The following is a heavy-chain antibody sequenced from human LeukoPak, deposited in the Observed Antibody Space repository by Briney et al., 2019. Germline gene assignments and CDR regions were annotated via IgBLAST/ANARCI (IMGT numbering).Heavy chain of an antibody. Sequence: SETLSLTCTVSGGSISSYYWSWIRQPAGKGLEWIGRIYTSGSTNYNPSLKSRVTMSVDTSKNQFSLKLSSVTAADTAVYYCARDRYSSSWSPFDYWGQGTLVTVSS. V-gene: IGHV4-4*07. CDR1: GGSISSYY. CDR3: ARDRYSSSWSPFDY. D-gene: IGHD6-13*01. J-gene: IGHJ4*02. CDR2: IYTSGST.